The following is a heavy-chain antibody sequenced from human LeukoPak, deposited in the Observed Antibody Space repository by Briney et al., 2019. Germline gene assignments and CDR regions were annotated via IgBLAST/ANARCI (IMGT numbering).Heavy chain of an antibody. D-gene: IGHD2-15*01. CDR2: IIPMFETA. J-gene: IGHJ4*02. V-gene: IGHV1-69*01. Sequence: PGSSVKVSCKASGGTFSSYAISWVRQAPGQGLAWMGGIIPMFETATYAQEFQGRVTITADESTSTAYMELSSLRSEDTAVYYCARNYCSGGSCYRAYHYFDYWGQGTLVTVSS. CDR1: GGTFSSYA. CDR3: ARNYCSGGSCYRAYHYFDY.